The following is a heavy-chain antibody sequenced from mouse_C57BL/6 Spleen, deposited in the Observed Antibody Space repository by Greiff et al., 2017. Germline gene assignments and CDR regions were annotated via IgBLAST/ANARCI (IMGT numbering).Heavy chain of an antibody. D-gene: IGHD2-5*01. Sequence: VQLQQSGPELVKPGASVKIPCKASGYTFTDYNMDWVKQSHGKSLEWIGDINPNNGGTIYNQKFKGKATLTVDKSSSTAYMELSSLTSEDTAVYYCARTPIFYSNYAMEYCGQGTSVTVSS. V-gene: IGHV1-18*01. J-gene: IGHJ4*01. CDR2: INPNNGGT. CDR1: GYTFTDYN. CDR3: ARTPIFYSNYAMEY.